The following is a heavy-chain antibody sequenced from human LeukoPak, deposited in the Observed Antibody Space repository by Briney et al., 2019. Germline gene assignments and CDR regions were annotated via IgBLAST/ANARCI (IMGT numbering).Heavy chain of an antibody. J-gene: IGHJ6*02. V-gene: IGHV3-9*01. CDR1: GFTFDDYA. CDR2: ISWNSGSI. Sequence: GGSLRLSCAASGFTFDDYAMHWVRQAPGKGLEWVSGISWNSGSIGYADSVKGRFTISRDNAKNSLYLQMNSLRAEDTALYYCAKDMHLLWFGELSTNYYYYGMDVWGQGTTVTVSS. D-gene: IGHD3-10*01. CDR3: AKDMHLLWFGELSTNYYYYGMDV.